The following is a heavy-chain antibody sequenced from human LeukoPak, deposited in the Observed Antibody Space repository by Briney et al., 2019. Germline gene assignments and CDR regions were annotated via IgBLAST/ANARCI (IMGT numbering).Heavy chain of an antibody. CDR2: ISCDGSNK. Sequence: GRSLRLSCAASGFTFSSYAMHWVRQAPGKGLEWVAVISCDGSNKYYADSVKGRFTISRDNSKNTLYLQMNSLRAEDTAVYYCARAYYDILTGYYDYWGQGTLVTVSS. CDR3: ARAYYDILTGYYDY. V-gene: IGHV3-30-3*01. CDR1: GFTFSSYA. J-gene: IGHJ4*02. D-gene: IGHD3-9*01.